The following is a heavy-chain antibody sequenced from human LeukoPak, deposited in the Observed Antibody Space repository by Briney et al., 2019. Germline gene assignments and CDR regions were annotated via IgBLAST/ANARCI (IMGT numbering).Heavy chain of an antibody. CDR3: AKDKVSGSSWYTYFDY. J-gene: IGHJ4*02. CDR2: ISWNSGSI. CDR1: GFTFDDYA. Sequence: GGSLRLPCAASGFTFDDYAMHWVRQAPGKGLEWVSGISWNSGSIGYADSVKGRFTISRDNAKNSLYLQMNSLRAEDTALYYCAKDKVSGSSWYTYFDYWGQGTLVPVSS. D-gene: IGHD6-13*01. V-gene: IGHV3-9*01.